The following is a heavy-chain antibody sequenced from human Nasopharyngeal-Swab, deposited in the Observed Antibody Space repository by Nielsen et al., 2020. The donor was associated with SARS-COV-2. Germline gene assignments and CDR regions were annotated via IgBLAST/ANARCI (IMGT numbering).Heavy chain of an antibody. J-gene: IGHJ4*02. D-gene: IGHD1-1*01. CDR2: IYYGGIA. CDR1: GGSISSIDYY. CDR3: ARRTRGSNDPFFDS. Sequence: SETLSLTCSVSGGSISSIDYYWGWIRQPPGKGLEWIGNIYYGGIAYYKPSLQSRVTISVDTSKNQFSLKLSSVTAADTAVFYCARRTRGSNDPFFDSWGQGTLVTVSS. V-gene: IGHV4-39*01.